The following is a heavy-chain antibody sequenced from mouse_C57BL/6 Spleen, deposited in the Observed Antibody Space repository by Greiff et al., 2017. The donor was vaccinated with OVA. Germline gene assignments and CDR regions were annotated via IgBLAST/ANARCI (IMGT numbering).Heavy chain of an antibody. CDR2: IRSKSNNYAT. J-gene: IGHJ3*01. CDR3: VRHSDYSNYVFAY. V-gene: IGHV10-1*01. Sequence: EVMLVESGGGLVQPKGSLKLSCAASGFSFNTYAMNWVRQAPGKGLEWVARIRSKSNNYATYYADSVKDRFTISRDDSESMLYLQMNNLKTEDTAMYYCVRHSDYSNYVFAYWGQGTLVTVSA. D-gene: IGHD2-5*01. CDR1: GFSFNTYA.